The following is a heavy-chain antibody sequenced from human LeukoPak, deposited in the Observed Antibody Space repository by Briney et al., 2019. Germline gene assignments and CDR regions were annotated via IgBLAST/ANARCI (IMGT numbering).Heavy chain of an antibody. Sequence: ASVKVSCKASGYTFTYHYIHLVRQAPGQGLEWMGIINPSNGDTNYAQRFQGRVTMTRDTSTSTVYMELSSLDSEDTAVYYCAKDGLYDSSGYYYPLGYWGQGTLVTVSS. CDR2: INPSNGDT. CDR1: GYTFTYHY. J-gene: IGHJ4*02. V-gene: IGHV1-46*01. CDR3: AKDGLYDSSGYYYPLGY. D-gene: IGHD3-22*01.